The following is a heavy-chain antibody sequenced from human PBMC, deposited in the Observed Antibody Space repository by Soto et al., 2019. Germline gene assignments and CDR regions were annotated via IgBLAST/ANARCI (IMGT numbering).Heavy chain of an antibody. J-gene: IGHJ6*02. Sequence: QVQLVQSGAEVKKPGSSMKVSCKASGGTFSSYAISWVRQAPGQGLEWMGGIIPIFGTADYAQKFHGRVTRSADESTSTDYIELSSLRSEDTAVYYCARGITGTVTYYYGLDVWGQGTTVTVSS. V-gene: IGHV1-69*12. CDR2: IIPIFGTA. CDR1: GGTFSSYA. D-gene: IGHD1-20*01. CDR3: ARGITGTVTYYYGLDV.